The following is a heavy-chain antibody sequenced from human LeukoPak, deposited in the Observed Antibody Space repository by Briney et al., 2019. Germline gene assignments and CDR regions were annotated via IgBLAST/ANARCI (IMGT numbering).Heavy chain of an antibody. D-gene: IGHD3-22*01. CDR2: MNPNSGNT. V-gene: IGHV1-8*01. Sequence: ASVKVSCKASGYTFTSYDINWVRQATGQGLEWMGWMNPNSGNTGYAQKFQGKVTMTRNTSISTAYMELSSLRSEDTAVYYCARDYYDSSGYYTDYWGQGTLVTVSS. CDR1: GYTFTSYD. J-gene: IGHJ4*02. CDR3: ARDYYDSSGYYTDY.